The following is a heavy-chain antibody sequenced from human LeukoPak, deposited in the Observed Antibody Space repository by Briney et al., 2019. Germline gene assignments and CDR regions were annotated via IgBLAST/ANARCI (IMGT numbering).Heavy chain of an antibody. J-gene: IGHJ4*02. D-gene: IGHD5-18*01. CDR3: ARVHVGTDMVDLNY. CDR1: GFTLSSYW. V-gene: IGHV3-74*01. Sequence: GGSLRLSCAASGFTLSSYWMHWVRQAPGKGLEWVSRINGDGRITTYADSVKGRFTISRDTAKNTLYLQMNSLRAEDTAVYYCARVHVGTDMVDLNYWGQGTQVTVYS. CDR2: INGDGRIT.